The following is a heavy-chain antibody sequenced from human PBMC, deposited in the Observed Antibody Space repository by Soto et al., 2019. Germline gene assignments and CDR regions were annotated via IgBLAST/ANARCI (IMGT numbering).Heavy chain of an antibody. Sequence: PGGSLRLSCAASGFIFSSYGMHWVRQAPGKGLEWVAVIWYDGSNTYYADPVKGRFTISRDNSKNTLFLQMNSLRDEDTAVYYCAGSAAWGRGTLVTVSS. CDR2: IWYDGSNT. CDR3: AGSAA. J-gene: IGHJ5*02. V-gene: IGHV3-33*01. CDR1: GFIFSSYG. D-gene: IGHD6-19*01.